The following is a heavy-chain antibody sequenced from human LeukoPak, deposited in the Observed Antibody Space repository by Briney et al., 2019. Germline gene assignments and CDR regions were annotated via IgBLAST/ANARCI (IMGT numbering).Heavy chain of an antibody. D-gene: IGHD7-27*01. J-gene: IGHJ4*02. CDR1: GYTFTGYY. CDR2: MNPNSGNT. Sequence: ASVKVSCKASGYTFTGYYIHWVRQATGQGLEWMGWMNPNSGNTSYAQKFQGRVTMTRNTFINTAYMELSSLRSDDTAVYYCARNYLGYSYWGQGSLVTVSS. CDR3: ARNYLGYSY. V-gene: IGHV1-8*02.